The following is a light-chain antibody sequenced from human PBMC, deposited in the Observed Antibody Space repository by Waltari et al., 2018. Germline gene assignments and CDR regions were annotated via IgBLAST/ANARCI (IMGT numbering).Light chain of an antibody. CDR2: GNS. CDR1: SSNIGAGYD. CDR3: QSYDSSLSGVV. V-gene: IGLV1-40*01. J-gene: IGLJ2*01. Sequence: QSVLTQPPSVSGAPGQRVTISCTGSSSNIGAGYDVHWSQQLPGTAPKLLIYGNSNRPSGFPDRFSGSKSGTSASLAITGLQAEDEADYYCQSYDSSLSGVVFGGGTKLTVL.